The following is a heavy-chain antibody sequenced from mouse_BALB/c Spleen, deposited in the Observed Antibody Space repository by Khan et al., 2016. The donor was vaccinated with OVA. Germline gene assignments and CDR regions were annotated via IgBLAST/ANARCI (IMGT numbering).Heavy chain of an antibody. J-gene: IGHJ3*01. CDR3: ASRGYDYGRGALFAY. Sequence: QVQLKESGPGLVQPSQSLSITCTVSGFSLSNYSVHWVRQSPGKGLEWLGVIWSAGSTDYNAVFISRLTISKDNSRSQVFFKMNSLQPNDTAIYYCASRGYDYGRGALFAYWGQGTLVTVSA. V-gene: IGHV2-2*02. CDR1: GFSLSNYS. D-gene: IGHD2-4*01. CDR2: IWSAGST.